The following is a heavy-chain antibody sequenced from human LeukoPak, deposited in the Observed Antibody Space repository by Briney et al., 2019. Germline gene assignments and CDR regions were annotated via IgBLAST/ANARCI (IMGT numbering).Heavy chain of an antibody. Sequence: SETLSLTCTVSGGSISSGDYYWSWIRQPPGKGLEWIGYIYYSGSTYYNPSLKGRVTISVDTSKNQFSLKLSSVTAADTAAYYCARKEGIYFDYWGQGTLVTVSS. D-gene: IGHD3-10*01. CDR3: ARKEGIYFDY. CDR2: IYYSGST. V-gene: IGHV4-30-4*01. J-gene: IGHJ4*02. CDR1: GGSISSGDYY.